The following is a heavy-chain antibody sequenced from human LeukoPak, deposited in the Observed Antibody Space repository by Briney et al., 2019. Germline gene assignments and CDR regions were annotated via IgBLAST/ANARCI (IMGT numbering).Heavy chain of an antibody. CDR3: ARRHYYDSSGYYYPLDY. J-gene: IGHJ4*02. CDR1: GFIFSSYG. CDR2: ISYDGSNK. V-gene: IGHV3-30*03. Sequence: GGSLRLSCTASGFIFSSYGMHWVRQAPGKGLEWVAVISYDGSNKYYADSVKGRFTISRDNSKNTLYVQMNSLRAEDTAVYYCARRHYYDSSGYYYPLDYWGQGTLVTVSS. D-gene: IGHD3-22*01.